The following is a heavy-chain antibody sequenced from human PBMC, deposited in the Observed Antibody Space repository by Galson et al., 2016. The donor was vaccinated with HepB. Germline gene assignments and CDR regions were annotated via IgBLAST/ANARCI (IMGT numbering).Heavy chain of an antibody. J-gene: IGHJ4*02. Sequence: SLRLSCAASGFTFSSYAMHWVRQAPGKGLEWVAVISFDGSNNFYADSVKGRFTISRDNSKNTLYLQMNSLRAEDTAVYYCARDDDYVWGTYRYTRTVPQYYFDYGCQGTLVTVSS. D-gene: IGHD3-16*02. V-gene: IGHV3-30-3*01. CDR2: ISFDGSNN. CDR1: GFTFSSYA. CDR3: ARDDDYVWGTYRYTRTVPQYYFDY.